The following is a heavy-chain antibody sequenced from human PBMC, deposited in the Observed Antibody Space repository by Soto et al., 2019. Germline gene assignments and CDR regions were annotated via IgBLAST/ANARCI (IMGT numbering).Heavy chain of an antibody. J-gene: IGHJ4*02. CDR2: IYPGDADI. CDR3: ARSQALDY. CDR1: GYSFTSNA. V-gene: IGHV5-51*01. Sequence: PGESLKISCKASGYSFTSNAIAWVRQVPGKGLEWMGLIYPGDADIRYSPSFEGRATISADKSIRTAYLQLGSLKASDSAMYYCARSQALDYWGQGTLVTVSS.